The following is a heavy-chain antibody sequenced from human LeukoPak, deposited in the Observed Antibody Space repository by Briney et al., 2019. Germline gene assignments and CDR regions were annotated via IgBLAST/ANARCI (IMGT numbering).Heavy chain of an antibody. J-gene: IGHJ5*02. Sequence: PGGSLRLSCAASGFTFSSYAMHWVRPAPGKGLEWVAVISYDGSNKYYADSVKGRFTISRDNSKNTLYLQMNSLRAEDTAVYYCARARWGNWFDPWGQGTLVTVSS. V-gene: IGHV3-30*04. CDR3: ARARWGNWFDP. CDR1: GFTFSSYA. D-gene: IGHD7-27*01. CDR2: ISYDGSNK.